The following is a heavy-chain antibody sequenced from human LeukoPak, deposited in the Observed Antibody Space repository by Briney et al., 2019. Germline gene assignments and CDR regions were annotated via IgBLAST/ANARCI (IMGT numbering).Heavy chain of an antibody. D-gene: IGHD2-21*02. Sequence: GGSLRLSCAASGFTVSNNYMRWVRQAPGRGLEWVSVIYNDGNTYYTDSVKGRFTISRDNSKNTVFLQMNSLRVEDTAVYYCARDREVVTAKAQMDVWGKGTTVTVSS. CDR3: ARDREVVTAKAQMDV. CDR2: IYNDGNT. V-gene: IGHV3-53*01. CDR1: GFTVSNNY. J-gene: IGHJ6*03.